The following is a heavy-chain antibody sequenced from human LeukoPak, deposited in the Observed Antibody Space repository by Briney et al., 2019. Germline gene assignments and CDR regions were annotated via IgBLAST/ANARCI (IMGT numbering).Heavy chain of an antibody. V-gene: IGHV3-23*01. D-gene: IGHD3-3*01. CDR2: ISGSGGST. CDR1: GFTFSSYA. Sequence: PGGSLRLSCAASGFTFSSYAMSWVRQAPGKGLEGVAAISGSGGSTYYADSVKGRFTISRDNSKNTLYLQMNSLRAEDTAVYYCAKDVRITIFGEVTTRRPFDYWGQGTLVTVSS. J-gene: IGHJ4*02. CDR3: AKDVRITIFGEVTTRRPFDY.